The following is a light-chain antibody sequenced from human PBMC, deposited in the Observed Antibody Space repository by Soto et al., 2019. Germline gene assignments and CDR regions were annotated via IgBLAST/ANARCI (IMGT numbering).Light chain of an antibody. J-gene: IGKJ4*01. Sequence: DIQMTQSPSSLSAFVGDTVTITCRASQDISNFLAWYQQKPGKAPKLLIYAASSLQSGVPSKFSGSGSGTDFTLTINSLQPEDFATYYCQQANAFPLTFGGGTKVDIK. CDR1: QDISNF. CDR3: QQANAFPLT. V-gene: IGKV1-12*01. CDR2: AAS.